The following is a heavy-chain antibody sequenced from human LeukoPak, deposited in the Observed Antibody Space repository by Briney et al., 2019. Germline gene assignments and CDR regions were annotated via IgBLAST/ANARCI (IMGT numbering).Heavy chain of an antibody. Sequence: SGGSLRLSCAASGFTFSSYSMNWVRQAPGKGLEWVSAISGSGGSTYYADTVKGRFTISRDNSKNTLYLQMNSLRAEDTAVYYCAKETVRRWLQYYYFDYWGQGTLVTVSS. CDR1: GFTFSSYS. V-gene: IGHV3-23*01. CDR2: ISGSGGST. D-gene: IGHD5-24*01. CDR3: AKETVRRWLQYYYFDY. J-gene: IGHJ4*02.